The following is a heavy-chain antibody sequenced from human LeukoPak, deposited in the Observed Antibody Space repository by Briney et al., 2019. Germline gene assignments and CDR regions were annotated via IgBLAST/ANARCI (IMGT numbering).Heavy chain of an antibody. CDR3: ARDRHENSGYDAAFDI. J-gene: IGHJ3*02. D-gene: IGHD5-12*01. Sequence: PGGSLRLSCAASGFTFSDYSMNWVRQAPGKGLEWVSSISSSSSYIYYGDSVKGRFTISRDNAKNSLYVQMNSLRAEDTAVYYCARDRHENSGYDAAFDIWGQGTMVTVSS. CDR2: ISSSSSYI. CDR1: GFTFSDYS. V-gene: IGHV3-21*01.